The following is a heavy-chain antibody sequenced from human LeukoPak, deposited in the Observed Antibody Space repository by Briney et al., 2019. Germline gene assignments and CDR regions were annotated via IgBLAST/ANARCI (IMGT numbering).Heavy chain of an antibody. CDR1: GGSISSSSYY. V-gene: IGHV4-39*07. CDR2: IYYSGST. CDR3: ARLGGTAMVLMRY. D-gene: IGHD5-18*01. J-gene: IGHJ4*02. Sequence: SETLSLTCTVSGGSISSSSYYWGWIRQPPGTGLEWIGSIYYSGSTYYNPSLKSRVTISVDTSKNQFSLKLSSVTAADTAVYYCARLGGTAMVLMRYWGQGTLVTVSS.